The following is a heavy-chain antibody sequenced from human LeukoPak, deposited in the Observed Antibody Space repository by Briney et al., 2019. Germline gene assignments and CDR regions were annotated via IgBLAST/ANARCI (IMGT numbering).Heavy chain of an antibody. Sequence: SETLSLTCTVSGGSISSYYWSWIRQPPGKGLERIGYIYYSGSTNYNPSLKSRVTISVDTSKNQFSLKLSSVTAADTAVYYCARRNWSGYHTLDYWGQGTLVTVSS. CDR3: ARRNWSGYHTLDY. CDR1: GGSISSYY. D-gene: IGHD3-3*01. CDR2: IYYSGST. V-gene: IGHV4-59*01. J-gene: IGHJ4*02.